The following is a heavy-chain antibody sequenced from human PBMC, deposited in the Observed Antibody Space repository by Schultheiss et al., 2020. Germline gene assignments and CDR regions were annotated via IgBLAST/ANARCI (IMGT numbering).Heavy chain of an antibody. J-gene: IGHJ6*02. CDR2: ISSSSSTI. Sequence: GGSLRLPCAASGFTFSSYSMNWVRQAPGKGLEWVSYISSSSSTIYYADSVKGRFTISRDNAKNSLYLQMNSLRDEDTAVYYCARDGRAAPYYYYYGMDVWGQGTTVTVS. V-gene: IGHV3-48*02. CDR1: GFTFSSYS. CDR3: ARDGRAAPYYYYYGMDV. D-gene: IGHD6-6*01.